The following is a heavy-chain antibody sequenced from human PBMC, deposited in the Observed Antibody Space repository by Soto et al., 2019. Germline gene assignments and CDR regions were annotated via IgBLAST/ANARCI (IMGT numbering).Heavy chain of an antibody. Sequence: QAQLVQSGAEVKKPGASVEVSCKTSGYTFTSSGISWVRQAPGQGLEWMGWISTYNGNTNYAQRFQGRVTMTTVTSTSTAYMELRTLRSDDTAVYYCARDRDYYDSGGYWGQGTLVTVSS. CDR3: ARDRDYYDSGGY. CDR1: GYTFTSSG. J-gene: IGHJ4*02. D-gene: IGHD3-22*01. V-gene: IGHV1-18*01. CDR2: ISTYNGNT.